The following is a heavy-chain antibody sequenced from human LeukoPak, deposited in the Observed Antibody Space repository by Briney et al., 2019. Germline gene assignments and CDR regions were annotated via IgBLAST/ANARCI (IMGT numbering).Heavy chain of an antibody. V-gene: IGHV1-3*01. J-gene: IGHJ6*02. CDR3: ARVRYANYGVDV. CDR2: INADNGNT. Sequence: GASVKVSCKASGYTFTSYGISWVRQAPGQRLEWMGWINADNGNTKYAQKFQGRVTITRDTSASTAYMELSSLRSEDTAVYYCARVRYANYGVDVWGQGTTVTVSS. CDR1: GYTFTSYG. D-gene: IGHD3-16*01.